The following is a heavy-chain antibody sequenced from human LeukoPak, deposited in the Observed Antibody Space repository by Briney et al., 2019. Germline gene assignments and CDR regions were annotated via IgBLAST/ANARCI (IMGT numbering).Heavy chain of an antibody. CDR2: IIPILGIA. Sequence: GASVKVSCKASGGTFSSYAISWVRQAPGQGLEWMGRIIPILGIANYAQKFQGRVTITADKSTSTAYMELSSLRSEDTAVYYCARDTRSIVGAPPDAFDIWGQGTMVTVSS. J-gene: IGHJ3*02. CDR3: ARDTRSIVGAPPDAFDI. D-gene: IGHD1-26*01. V-gene: IGHV1-69*04. CDR1: GGTFSSYA.